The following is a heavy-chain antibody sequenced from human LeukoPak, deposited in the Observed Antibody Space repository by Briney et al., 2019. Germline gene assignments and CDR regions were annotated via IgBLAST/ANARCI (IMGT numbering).Heavy chain of an antibody. Sequence: GGSLRLSCTASGFTFGDYAMSWVRQAPGKGLEWVSYISSSGSTIYYADSVKGRFTISRDNAKNSLYLQMNSLRAEDTAVYYCARAPSLWYGYFDYWGQGTLVTVSS. CDR3: ARAPSLWYGYFDY. CDR1: GFTFGDYA. CDR2: ISSSGSTI. V-gene: IGHV3-48*03. J-gene: IGHJ4*02. D-gene: IGHD2-21*01.